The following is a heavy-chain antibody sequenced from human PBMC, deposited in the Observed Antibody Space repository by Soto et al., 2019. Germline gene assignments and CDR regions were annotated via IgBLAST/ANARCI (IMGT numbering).Heavy chain of an antibody. CDR3: ARDRYGDYSIDY. CDR2: ISSSGRTT. V-gene: IGHV3-48*01. CDR1: GFTFSSYS. D-gene: IGHD4-17*01. J-gene: IGHJ4*02. Sequence: EVQLMESGGDFIQPGGCLRLSCAASGFTFSSYSMNWVRQAPGKGLEWVSYISSSGRTTYYADSVKGRFTISRDNAKNSLYSQMNSLGVEDTAMYYCARDRYGDYSIDYWGQGTLVTVSP.